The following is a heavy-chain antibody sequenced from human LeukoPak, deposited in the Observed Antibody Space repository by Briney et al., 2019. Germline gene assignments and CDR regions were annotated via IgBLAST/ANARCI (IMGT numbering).Heavy chain of an antibody. V-gene: IGHV1-69*13. J-gene: IGHJ5*02. CDR1: GGTFSSYA. D-gene: IGHD6-13*01. Sequence: SVKVSCKASGGTFSSYAISWVRQAPGQGPEWMGGIIPIFGTANYAQKFQGRVTITADESTSTAYMELSSLRSEDTAVYYCARKRYSSSWSHRENWFDPWGQGTLVTVSS. CDR2: IIPIFGTA. CDR3: ARKRYSSSWSHRENWFDP.